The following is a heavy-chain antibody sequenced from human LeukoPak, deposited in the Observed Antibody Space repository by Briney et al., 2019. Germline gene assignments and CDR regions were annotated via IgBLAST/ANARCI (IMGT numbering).Heavy chain of an antibody. CDR1: GYSFTSYS. CDR2: IYPAGSNT. V-gene: IGHV5-51*01. Sequence: GESLKISCKGSGYSFTSYSIGRVRQMPGKGLEWMGIIYPAGSNTRYSPSFQGQVTISADKSISTAYLQWSSLKASDTAIYYCARLGSVYCSGGSCYEFDPWGQGTLVTVSS. CDR3: ARLGSVYCSGGSCYEFDP. J-gene: IGHJ5*02. D-gene: IGHD2-15*01.